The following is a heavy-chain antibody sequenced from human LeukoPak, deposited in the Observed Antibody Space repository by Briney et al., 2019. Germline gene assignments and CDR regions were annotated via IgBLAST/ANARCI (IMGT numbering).Heavy chain of an antibody. Sequence: PSETLSLTCTVSGGSLSYYYWSWIRQPPGKGLEWIGYIYYSGSTNYNPSLKSRVTISVDTSKNLFSLKLSSVTAADTAVYYCARFFMGTGYFDYWGQGTLVTVSS. D-gene: IGHD3/OR15-3a*01. CDR1: GGSLSYYY. V-gene: IGHV4-59*01. CDR2: IYYSGST. CDR3: ARFFMGTGYFDY. J-gene: IGHJ4*02.